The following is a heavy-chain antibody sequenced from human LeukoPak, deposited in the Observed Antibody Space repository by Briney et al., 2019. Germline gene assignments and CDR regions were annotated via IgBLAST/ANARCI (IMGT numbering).Heavy chain of an antibody. Sequence: ASVKVSCKASGYTFTSYGISWVRQAPGQGLEWMGWISAYNGDTNYAQKLQGRVTMTTDTSTSTAYMELRSLRSDDTAMYYCARDYYGSPPLDYWGQGTLVTVSS. CDR1: GYTFTSYG. D-gene: IGHD3-10*01. J-gene: IGHJ4*02. V-gene: IGHV1-18*01. CDR3: ARDYYGSPPLDY. CDR2: ISAYNGDT.